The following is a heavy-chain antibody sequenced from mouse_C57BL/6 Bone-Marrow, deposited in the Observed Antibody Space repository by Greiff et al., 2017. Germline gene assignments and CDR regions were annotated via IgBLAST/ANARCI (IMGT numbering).Heavy chain of an antibody. Sequence: QVQLKQPGAELVKPGASVKMSCKASGYTFTSYWITWVKQRPGQGLEWIGDIYPGSGSTNYNEKFKSKATLTVDTSSSTAYMQLSSLTSEDSAVYYCARSCYGSSPWYFDVWGTGTTVTVSS. CDR3: ARSCYGSSPWYFDV. D-gene: IGHD1-1*01. CDR1: GYTFTSYW. J-gene: IGHJ1*03. CDR2: IYPGSGST. V-gene: IGHV1-55*01.